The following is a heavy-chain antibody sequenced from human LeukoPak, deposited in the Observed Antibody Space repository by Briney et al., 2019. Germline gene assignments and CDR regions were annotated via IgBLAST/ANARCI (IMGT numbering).Heavy chain of an antibody. CDR1: GFTFSSYA. Sequence: QSGGSLRLSCAASGFTFSSYAMHWVRQAPGKGLEWVAVISYDGSNKYYADSVKGRFTISRDNSKNTLYLQMNSLRAEDTAVYYCARESFRGGSGWYYLKSWFDPWGQGTLVTVSS. CDR3: ARESFRGGSGWYYLKSWFDP. V-gene: IGHV3-30*04. CDR2: ISYDGSNK. D-gene: IGHD6-19*01. J-gene: IGHJ5*02.